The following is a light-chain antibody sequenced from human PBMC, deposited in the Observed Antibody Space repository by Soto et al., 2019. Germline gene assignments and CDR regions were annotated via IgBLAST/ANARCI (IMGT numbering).Light chain of an antibody. Sequence: DNQMTQSPSTLSASVGDRVTITCRASQTLSSWLAWYQQKPGKAPKLLIYDVSSLESGVPSRFSGSGSGTEFTLTISSLQPDDFATYYCQQYNSYSLTCGGGTKAEIK. CDR2: DVS. CDR3: QQYNSYSLT. J-gene: IGKJ4*01. CDR1: QTLSSW. V-gene: IGKV1-5*01.